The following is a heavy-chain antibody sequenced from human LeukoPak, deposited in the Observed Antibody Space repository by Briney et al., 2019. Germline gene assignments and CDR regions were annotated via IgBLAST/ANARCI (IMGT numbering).Heavy chain of an antibody. CDR1: GHIFTKFV. CDR3: ACARLDRGERGLEY. CDR2: VSAFNGHT. V-gene: IGHV1-18*01. J-gene: IGHJ4*02. D-gene: IGHD3/OR15-3a*01. Sequence: ASVKVSCKASGHIFTKFVIHWVRQAPGQGLEWMGWVSAFNGHTNYTQNLQDRITMTTDTSTTTSYMELKNLRSGDTAVYFCACARLDRGERGLEYWGQGSLVTVSS.